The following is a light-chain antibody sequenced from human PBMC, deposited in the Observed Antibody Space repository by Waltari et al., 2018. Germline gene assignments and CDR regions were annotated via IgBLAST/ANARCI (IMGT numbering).Light chain of an antibody. J-gene: IGKJ1*01. CDR3: QHYVSLPAT. Sequence: EIVLTKSPGTLFLSPGEGATLSGRASQSVSRTLAWYQQKPGQAPRLLIYGASRRATGIPDRFSGSGSGTDFSLTISRLEPDDSAVYFCQHYVSLPATFGQGTKVEIK. CDR1: QSVSRT. V-gene: IGKV3-20*01. CDR2: GAS.